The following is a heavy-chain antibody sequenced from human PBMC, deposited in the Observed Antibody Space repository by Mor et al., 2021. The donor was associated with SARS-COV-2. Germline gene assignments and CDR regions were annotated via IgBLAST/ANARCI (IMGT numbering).Heavy chain of an antibody. J-gene: IGHJ4*02. V-gene: IGHV1-24*01. Sequence: YAQKFQGRVTMTEDTSTDTAYMELSSLRSEDTAVYYCATVFGGLRLDDWGQGTLVTVSS. D-gene: IGHD3-16*01. CDR3: ATVFGGLRLDD.